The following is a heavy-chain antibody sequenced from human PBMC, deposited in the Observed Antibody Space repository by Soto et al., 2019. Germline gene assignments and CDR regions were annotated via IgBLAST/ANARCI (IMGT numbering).Heavy chain of an antibody. D-gene: IGHD2-21*02. Sequence: EVQLVESGGGLVQPGGSLRLSCAASGFTFSSYSMNWVRQAPGKGLEWVSYISSSSSTIYYADSVKGRFTISRDNAKNSLYLQMNSLRAEDTAVYYCARHIVVVTARDPDAFDIWGQGTMVTVSS. CDR3: ARHIVVVTARDPDAFDI. J-gene: IGHJ3*02. CDR1: GFTFSSYS. CDR2: ISSSSSTI. V-gene: IGHV3-48*01.